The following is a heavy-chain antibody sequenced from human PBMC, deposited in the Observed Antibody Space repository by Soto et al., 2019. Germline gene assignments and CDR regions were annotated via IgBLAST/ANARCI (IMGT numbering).Heavy chain of an antibody. D-gene: IGHD5-18*01. CDR3: ARARQRDTGRGLDV. J-gene: IGHJ6*02. V-gene: IGHV4-59*01. Sequence: LSLTCTISGDSINNYFWNWIRQSPGKGLEWIGYISYSGSTSYNPSLQSRVTISSDTSKNQFSLELSSVTAADTAVYYCARARQRDTGRGLDVWGQGTTVTVSS. CDR2: ISYSGST. CDR1: GDSINNYF.